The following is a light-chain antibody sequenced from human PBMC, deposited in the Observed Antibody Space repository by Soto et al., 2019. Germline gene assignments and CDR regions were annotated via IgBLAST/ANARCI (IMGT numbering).Light chain of an antibody. CDR3: ATWDTSLTAGV. V-gene: IGLV1-51*01. J-gene: IGLJ2*01. Sequence: QSVLTQPPSVSAAPGEKVTISCSGRSSNIGNNYVSWYQQLPGIPPKLLIYDNDKRPSGIPDRFSGSKSGTSATLGITGLQTGDEADYYCATWDTSLTAGVFGGGTKLTVL. CDR1: SSNIGNNY. CDR2: DND.